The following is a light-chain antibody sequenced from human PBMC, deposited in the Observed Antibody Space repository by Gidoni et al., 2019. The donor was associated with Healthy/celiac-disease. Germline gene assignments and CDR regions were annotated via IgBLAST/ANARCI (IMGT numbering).Light chain of an antibody. Sequence: EIVMTQSPATLSLSPGERATLSCRASQSVSSNLAWYQQKPGQAPRLLIYGASTRATGIPARFSGSGSGTEFTLTISSLQSEDSAVYYCQHYNNWPPLTFGGGTKVEIK. CDR2: GAS. J-gene: IGKJ4*01. V-gene: IGKV3-15*01. CDR3: QHYNNWPPLT. CDR1: QSVSSN.